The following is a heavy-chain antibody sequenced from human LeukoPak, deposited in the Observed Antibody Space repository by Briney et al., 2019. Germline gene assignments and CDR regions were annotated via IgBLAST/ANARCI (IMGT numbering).Heavy chain of an antibody. CDR2: INPNSGGT. CDR1: GYTFTGYY. J-gene: IGHJ5*02. D-gene: IGHD2-2*01. V-gene: IGHV1-2*02. CDR3: ARGPIVVVPAAIPRESWFDP. Sequence: GASVKVSCKASGYTFTGYYMHWVRQAPGQGLEWMGWINPNSGGTNYAQKFQGRVTMTRDTSISTAYMELSRLRSDDTAVYYCARGPIVVVPAAIPRESWFDPWGQGTLVTVSS.